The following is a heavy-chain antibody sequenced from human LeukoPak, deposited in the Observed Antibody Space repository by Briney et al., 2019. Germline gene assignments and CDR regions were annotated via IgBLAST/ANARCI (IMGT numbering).Heavy chain of an antibody. D-gene: IGHD2-2*01. Sequence: GGSLRLSCSASGFTFSDYVMTWVRQAPGKGLVWVSRILSDGSSTNYADSVKGRFTVSRDNAQNTLYLQMNSLRAEDTAVYYCVRGYCSATSCYFSSSYSWFDPWGQGTLVTVSS. CDR2: ILSDGSST. CDR3: VRGYCSATSCYFSSSYSWFDP. J-gene: IGHJ5*02. V-gene: IGHV3-74*01. CDR1: GFTFSDYV.